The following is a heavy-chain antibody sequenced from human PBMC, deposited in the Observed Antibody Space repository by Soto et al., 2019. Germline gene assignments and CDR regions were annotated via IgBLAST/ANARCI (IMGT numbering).Heavy chain of an antibody. CDR2: IYYSGST. V-gene: IGHV4-30-4*01. J-gene: IGHJ5*02. CDR3: ARARSDCFSTSCCWVGHWFDP. D-gene: IGHD2-2*01. CDR1: GGSISSGDYY. Sequence: PSETLSLTCTVSGGSISSGDYYWSWIRQPPGKGLEWIGYIYYSGSTYYNPSLKSRVTISVDTSKNQFSLKLSSVTAADTAVYYCARARSDCFSTSCCWVGHWFDPRGQRTPVTVSS.